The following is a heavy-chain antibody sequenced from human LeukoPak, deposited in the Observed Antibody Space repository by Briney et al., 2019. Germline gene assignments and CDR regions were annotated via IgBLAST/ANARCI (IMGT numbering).Heavy chain of an antibody. V-gene: IGHV5-51*01. CDR2: IYPGDSEA. Sequence: GESLKISCKGSGYSFTNFWIGWVRQMPGKGLEWMGIIYPGDSEARYNPSFQDQVTLSVDKAIRTAYMQWNSLKTSDTAIYYCARQTGNFDYWGQGTLVTVSS. J-gene: IGHJ4*02. D-gene: IGHD1-14*01. CDR1: GYSFTNFW. CDR3: ARQTGNFDY.